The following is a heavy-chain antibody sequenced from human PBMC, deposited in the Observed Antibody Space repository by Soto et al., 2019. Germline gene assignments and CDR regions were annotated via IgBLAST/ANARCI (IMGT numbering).Heavy chain of an antibody. Sequence: PGGPLRLSCAASGFTFSNYGMHWVRQAPGKGLEWVSAICGSGGSTYYADSVKGRFTISRDNSKNTLYLQMNSLRAEDTAVYYCAKAVWVTGTEAFDYWGQGTLVTVSS. J-gene: IGHJ4*02. D-gene: IGHD1-7*01. CDR2: ICGSGGST. CDR1: GFTFSNYG. V-gene: IGHV3-23*01. CDR3: AKAVWVTGTEAFDY.